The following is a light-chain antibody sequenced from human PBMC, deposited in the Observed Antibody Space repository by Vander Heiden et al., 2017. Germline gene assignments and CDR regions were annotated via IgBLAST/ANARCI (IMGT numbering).Light chain of an antibody. CDR2: EVS. CDR3: SSYGGSNNFV. Sequence: QSALTQPPSASGSPGQSVTISCTGTSSDAGGYTYVSWYQQHPGKAPKLMIYEVSKRPSGVPDRFSGSKSGNTASLTVSGLQADDEADYYCSSYGGSNNFVFGTGTKLTVL. V-gene: IGLV2-8*01. CDR1: SSDAGGYTY. J-gene: IGLJ1*01.